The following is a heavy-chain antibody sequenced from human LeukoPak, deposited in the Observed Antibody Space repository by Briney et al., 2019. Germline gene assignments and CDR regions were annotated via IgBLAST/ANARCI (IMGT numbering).Heavy chain of an antibody. D-gene: IGHD2-15*01. V-gene: IGHV3-23*01. CDR1: GFTFSSYA. CDR3: ARARYCSGGSCYFHAFDI. J-gene: IGHJ3*02. CDR2: ISGSGGST. Sequence: GGSLRLSCAASGFTFSSYAMSWVRQAPGKGLEWVSAISGSGGSTYYADSVKGRFTISRDNSKNTLYLQMNSLRAEDTAVYYCARARYCSGGSCYFHAFDIWGQGTMVTVSS.